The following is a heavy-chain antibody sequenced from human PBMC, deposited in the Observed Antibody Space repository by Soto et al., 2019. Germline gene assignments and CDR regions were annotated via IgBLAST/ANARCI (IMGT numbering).Heavy chain of an antibody. D-gene: IGHD2-21*02. J-gene: IGHJ4*02. Sequence: QVPLVQSGAEEKKPGASVKVSCKASGYTFTSYAMHWVRQAPGQRLEWMGWINAGNGNTKYSQKFQGRVTITRDTSASTAYMELSSLRSEDTAVYYCARSIVVVTALDYWGQGPLVTVSS. CDR2: INAGNGNT. V-gene: IGHV1-3*05. CDR3: ARSIVVVTALDY. CDR1: GYTFTSYA.